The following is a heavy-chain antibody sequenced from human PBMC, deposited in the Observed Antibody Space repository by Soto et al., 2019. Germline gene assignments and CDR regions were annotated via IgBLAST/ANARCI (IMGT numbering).Heavy chain of an antibody. CDR2: IIPIFGTA. Sequence: QVQLVQSGAEVKKPGSSVKVSCTASGGTFSSYAISWVRQAPGQGLEWMGGIIPIFGTANYAQKFQGRVTITADESTSTAYMELSSLRSEDTAVYYCARWTCGGDCYSGAFDIWGQGTMVTVSS. J-gene: IGHJ3*02. CDR3: ARWTCGGDCYSGAFDI. D-gene: IGHD2-21*02. V-gene: IGHV1-69*12. CDR1: GGTFSSYA.